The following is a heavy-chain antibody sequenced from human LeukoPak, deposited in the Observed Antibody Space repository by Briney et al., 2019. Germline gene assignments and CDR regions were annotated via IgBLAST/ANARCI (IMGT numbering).Heavy chain of an antibody. V-gene: IGHV5-51*01. CDR3: ARQLGSGSSYYYYYYGMDV. J-gene: IGHJ6*04. CDR2: IYPGDSDT. CDR1: GYSFTSYW. Sequence: GESLKTSCKGSGYSFTSYWIGWVRQMPGKGLEWMGIIYPGDSDTRYSPSFQGQVTISADKSISTAYLQWSSLKASDTAMYYCARQLGSGSSYYYYYYGMDVWGKGTTVTVSS. D-gene: IGHD3-10*01.